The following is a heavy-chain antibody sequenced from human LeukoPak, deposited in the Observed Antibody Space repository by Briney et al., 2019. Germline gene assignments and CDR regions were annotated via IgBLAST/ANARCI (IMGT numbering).Heavy chain of an antibody. Sequence: GASVKVSCKASGYTFTDYYMNWMRQAPGQGLEWMGWINPNSGGTNYAQKFQGRVTMTRDTSISTAYMELSGLRSDDTAVYYCASSRMGVVGNYFDYWGQGTLVTVSS. CDR2: INPNSGGT. CDR1: GYTFTDYY. V-gene: IGHV1-2*02. J-gene: IGHJ4*02. D-gene: IGHD3-3*01. CDR3: ASSRMGVVGNYFDY.